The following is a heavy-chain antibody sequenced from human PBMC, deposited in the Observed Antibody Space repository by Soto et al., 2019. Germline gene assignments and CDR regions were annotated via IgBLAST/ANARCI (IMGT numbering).Heavy chain of an antibody. CDR3: AKSDHIVVVPAAKLFDY. D-gene: IGHD2-2*01. V-gene: IGHV3-23*01. Sequence: GGSLRLSCAASEFTFSSYAMSWVRQAPGKGLEWVSAISGSGGSTNYADSVKGRFTISRDNSKNTLYLQMNSLRAEDTAIYYCAKSDHIVVVPAAKLFDYWGQGTLVTVSS. J-gene: IGHJ4*02. CDR2: ISGSGGST. CDR1: EFTFSSYA.